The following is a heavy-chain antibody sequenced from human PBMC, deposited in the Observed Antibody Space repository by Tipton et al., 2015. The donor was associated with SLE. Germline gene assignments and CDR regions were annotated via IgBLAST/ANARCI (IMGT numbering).Heavy chain of an antibody. CDR2: VNHSGST. Sequence: TLSLTCAVYGGSFSGYYWSWIRQPPGKGLEWIGEVNHSGSTSYNPSLKSRVTIFVDTSKNQFSLKLSSVTAADTAVYYCARGWDYDFWSGYADYWGQGTLVTVSS. J-gene: IGHJ4*02. D-gene: IGHD3-3*01. CDR1: GGSFSGYY. CDR3: ARGWDYDFWSGYADY. V-gene: IGHV4-34*01.